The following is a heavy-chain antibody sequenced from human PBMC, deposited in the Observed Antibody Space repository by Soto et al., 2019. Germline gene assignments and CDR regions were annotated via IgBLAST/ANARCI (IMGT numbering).Heavy chain of an antibody. D-gene: IGHD3-3*01. CDR3: AKEXKENDFRQTYYYYGMDV. Sequence: PGGSLRLSCAASGFTFSGYGMHWVRQAPGKGLEWVAVISYDGSNKYYADSVKGRFTISRDNSKNTLYLQMNSLRAEDTAVYYCAKEXKENDFRQTYYYYGMDVWGQGTTVTVSS. CDR1: GFTFSGYG. V-gene: IGHV3-30*18. J-gene: IGHJ6*02. CDR2: ISYDGSNK.